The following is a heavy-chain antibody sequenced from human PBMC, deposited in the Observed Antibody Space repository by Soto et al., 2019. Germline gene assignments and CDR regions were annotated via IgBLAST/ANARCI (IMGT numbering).Heavy chain of an antibody. D-gene: IGHD3-22*01. CDR2: INPSDGNR. Sequence: GFSEKGSLEAFGLVLTSNCIIWARQALGQGLEWMGWINPSDGNRNFAQKFEDRVTMTTATSTNTVFLELRSLKSDDTAIYYCARDRRRGYDSSGFYSWGQGTMVTVSS. V-gene: IGHV1-18*04. J-gene: IGHJ4*02. CDR1: GLVLTSNC. CDR3: ARDRRRGYDSSGFYS.